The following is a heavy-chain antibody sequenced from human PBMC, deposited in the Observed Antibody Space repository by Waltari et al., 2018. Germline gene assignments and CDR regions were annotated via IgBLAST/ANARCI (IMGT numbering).Heavy chain of an antibody. CDR1: GYSFTSYW. CDR3: ARHSGAAREFDY. D-gene: IGHD3-10*01. Sequence: EVQLVQSGAEVKKPGESLKISCKGSGYSFTSYWIGWVRQMPGKGLEWLGIIDPGDSDTSYSPSFEGEVTISADKSNSTAYLQWSSLKASDTAMYYCARHSGAAREFDYWGQGTLVTVSS. J-gene: IGHJ4*02. V-gene: IGHV5-51*01. CDR2: IDPGDSDT.